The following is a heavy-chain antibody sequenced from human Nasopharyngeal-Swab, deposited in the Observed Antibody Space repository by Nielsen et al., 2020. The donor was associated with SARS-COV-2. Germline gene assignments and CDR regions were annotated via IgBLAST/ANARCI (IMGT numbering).Heavy chain of an antibody. D-gene: IGHD3-3*01. CDR2: IIIIIIYI. CDR1: GFPFTTYH. CDR3: ARDGLDYDFWSAYFMDV. J-gene: IGHJ6*02. V-gene: IGHV3-21*01. Sequence: GGSLRLSCAASGFPFTTYHFTWVRQAPGKGLDWFSSIIIIIIYIYYADSVKGRFTISRDNAKNSLYLQMNSLRAEDTAVYYFARDGLDYDFWSAYFMDVWGQGTTVTVSS.